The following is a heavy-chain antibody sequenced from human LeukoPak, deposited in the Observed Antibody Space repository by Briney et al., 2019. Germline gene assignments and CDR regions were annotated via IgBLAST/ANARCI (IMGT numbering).Heavy chain of an antibody. CDR2: ISYDGSNK. CDR1: GFTFSSYG. V-gene: IGHV3-30*03. CDR3: TVPEWGYCSGGSCPTHFDY. D-gene: IGHD2-15*01. J-gene: IGHJ4*02. Sequence: GGSLRLSCAASGFTFSSYGMHWVRQAPGKGPEWVAVISYDGSNKYYADSVKGRFTISRDNSKNTLYLQMNSLRAEDTAVYYCTVPEWGYCSGGSCPTHFDYWGQGTLVTVSS.